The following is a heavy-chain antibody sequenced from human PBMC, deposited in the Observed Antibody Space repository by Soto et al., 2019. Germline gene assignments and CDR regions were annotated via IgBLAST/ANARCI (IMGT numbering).Heavy chain of an antibody. V-gene: IGHV3-66*01. J-gene: IGHJ4*02. CDR3: ARDNRRTYYYDSSGYYGY. Sequence: GGSLRLSCAASGFTVSSNYMSWVRQAPGKGLEWVSIICSSSSTKYADSVKGRFTISRDNAKNTLYLQMNSLRAEDTAVYYCARDNRRTYYYDSSGYYGYWGQGTLVTVSS. D-gene: IGHD3-22*01. CDR2: ICSSSST. CDR1: GFTVSSNY.